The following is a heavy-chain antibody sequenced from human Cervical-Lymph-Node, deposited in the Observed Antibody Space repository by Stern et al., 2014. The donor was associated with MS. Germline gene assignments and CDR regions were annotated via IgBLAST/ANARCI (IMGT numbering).Heavy chain of an antibody. V-gene: IGHV4-4*02. CDR1: GDSITSDTW. Sequence: QVQLQESGPGLVKASGTLSLTCAVSGDSITSDTWWSWVRQPPRKGLEWIGEIHHRGNTKYNPSLERRLTISLDKSNNQFSLHLNSVTAADTAVYYCARASLGGYDWFDPWGQGTLVTVSS. J-gene: IGHJ5*02. CDR2: IHHRGNT. D-gene: IGHD5-12*01. CDR3: ARASLGGYDWFDP.